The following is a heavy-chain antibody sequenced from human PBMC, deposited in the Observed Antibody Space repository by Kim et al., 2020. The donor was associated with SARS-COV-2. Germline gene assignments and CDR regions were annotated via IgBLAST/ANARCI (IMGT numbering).Heavy chain of an antibody. CDR1: GFTFSSYS. V-gene: IGHV3-48*02. CDR2: ISSSSSTI. J-gene: IGHJ4*02. D-gene: IGHD4-17*01. Sequence: GGSLRLSCAASGFTFSSYSMNWVRQAPGKGLEWVSYISSSSSTIYYADSVKGRFTISRDNAKNSLYLQMNSLRDEDTAVYYCARGGGFMTTVTTESFDYWGQGTLVTVSS. CDR3: ARGGGFMTTVTTESFDY.